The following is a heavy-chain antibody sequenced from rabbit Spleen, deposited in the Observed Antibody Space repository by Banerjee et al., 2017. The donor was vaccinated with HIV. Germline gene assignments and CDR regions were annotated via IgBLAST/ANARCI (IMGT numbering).Heavy chain of an antibody. CDR1: GVSFSISSY. J-gene: IGHJ6*01. CDR2: IDAGSSAFT. D-gene: IGHD1-1*01. V-gene: IGHV1S40*01. Sequence: QSLEESGGDLVKPGASLTLTCTASGVSFSISSYMCWVRQAPGKGLEWIACIDAGSSAFTYFATWAKGRFTISKTSSTTVTLQMTRLTAADTATYFCARDTSSSFSSYGMDLWGQGTLVTVS. CDR3: ARDTSSSFSSYGMDL.